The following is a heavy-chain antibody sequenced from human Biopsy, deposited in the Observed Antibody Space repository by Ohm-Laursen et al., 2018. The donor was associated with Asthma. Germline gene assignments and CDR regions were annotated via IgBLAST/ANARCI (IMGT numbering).Heavy chain of an antibody. D-gene: IGHD7-27*01. CDR2: INSNSGGT. CDR1: GYTFIGYR. Sequence: AASVKAACTTSGYTFIGYRIHWVRQAPGQGLEWMGRINSNSGGTNYAQKFQGRVTMTSDTSISTAYMELSRLRSDDTALYYCARGQKSPGDRWFDPWGQGTLVTVSS. V-gene: IGHV1-2*06. CDR3: ARGQKSPGDRWFDP. J-gene: IGHJ5*02.